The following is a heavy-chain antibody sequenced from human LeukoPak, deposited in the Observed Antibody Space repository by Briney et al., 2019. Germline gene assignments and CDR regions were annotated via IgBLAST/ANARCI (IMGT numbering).Heavy chain of an antibody. J-gene: IGHJ3*02. CDR1: GYTFTGYY. V-gene: IGHV1-2*04. CDR3: ARAGGSRGWGYDAFDI. CDR2: ITPNSGGT. Sequence: ASVKLSCKASGYTFTGYYMHWVRQAPGQGLEWMGWITPNSGGTNYAQKFQGWVTMTRDTSISTAFMELSRLRSDDTAVYYCARAGGSRGWGYDAFDIWGQGTMVTVSS. D-gene: IGHD6-19*01.